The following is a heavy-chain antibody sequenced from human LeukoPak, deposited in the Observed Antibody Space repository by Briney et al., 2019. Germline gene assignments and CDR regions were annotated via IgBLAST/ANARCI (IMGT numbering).Heavy chain of an antibody. D-gene: IGHD3-16*02. CDR1: GFTVSSNY. J-gene: IGHJ4*02. V-gene: IGHV3-53*01. CDR2: IYSGGST. CDR3: ARRLGELSYPMYYFDY. Sequence: PGGSLRLSCAASGFTVSSNYMSWVRQAPGKGLEWVSVIYSGGSTYYADSVKGRFTISRDNSKNTLYLQMNSLRAEDTAVYYCARRLGELSYPMYYFDYWGQGTLVTVSS.